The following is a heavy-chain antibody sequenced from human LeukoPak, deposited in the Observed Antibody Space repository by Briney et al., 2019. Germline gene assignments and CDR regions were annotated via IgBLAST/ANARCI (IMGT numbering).Heavy chain of an antibody. Sequence: GGSLRLSCAASGFTFSSYAMHWVRQAPGKGLEWVAVISYDGSNKYYADSVKGRSTISRDNSKNTLYLQMNSLRAEDTAVYYCATFDYWGQGTLVTVSS. CDR2: ISYDGSNK. CDR3: ATFDY. V-gene: IGHV3-30-3*01. J-gene: IGHJ4*02. CDR1: GFTFSSYA.